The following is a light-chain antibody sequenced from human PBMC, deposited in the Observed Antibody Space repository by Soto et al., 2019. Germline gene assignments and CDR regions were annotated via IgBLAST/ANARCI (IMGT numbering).Light chain of an antibody. V-gene: IGLV2-14*01. CDR2: EVS. CDR1: SNDVGGYDY. J-gene: IGLJ2*01. CDR3: SSYTSDSTL. Sequence: QSALTQPASVSGSPGQSITISCSGTSNDVGGYDYVSWYQQHPGKAPKLMIYEVSNRPSGVSNRFSGSKSGNTASLTISGLQAEDEADYYCSSYTSDSTLFGGGTKLTVL.